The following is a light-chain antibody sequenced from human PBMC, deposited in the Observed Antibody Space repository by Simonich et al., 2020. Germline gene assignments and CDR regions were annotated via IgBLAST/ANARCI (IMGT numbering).Light chain of an antibody. Sequence: EIVMTQSPATLSVSPGERATHSYRASQSVSSNLAWSQQQPGQAPRILIYGASTRATGIPARFSGSGSGTEFTLTISSLQSEDFAVYYCQQYNNWPPLTFGGGTKVEIK. CDR2: GAS. V-gene: IGKV3-15*01. J-gene: IGKJ4*01. CDR3: QQYNNWPPLT. CDR1: QSVSSN.